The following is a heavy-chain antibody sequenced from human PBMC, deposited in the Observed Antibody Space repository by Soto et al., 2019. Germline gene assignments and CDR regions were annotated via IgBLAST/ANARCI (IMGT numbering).Heavy chain of an antibody. CDR1: GATFSSYA. Sequence: QVLLVQSGAEVKKPGSSVKVSCKLSGATFSSYAMSWVRQAPGQGLEWIGGIIPFFGTPNYAQKCQGRVTITADTSTATSYMELSSLRSDDTAVYYYARDKGAYYSHLVYWGQGTLVTVSS. CDR3: ARDKGAYYSHLVY. J-gene: IGHJ4*02. CDR2: IIPFFGTP. V-gene: IGHV1-69*06. D-gene: IGHD3-22*01.